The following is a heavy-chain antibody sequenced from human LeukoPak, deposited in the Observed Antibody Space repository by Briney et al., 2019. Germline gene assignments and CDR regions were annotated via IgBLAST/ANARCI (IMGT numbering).Heavy chain of an antibody. CDR1: GFAFSNYW. Sequence: PGGSLRLSCAASGFAFSNYWLHWVRQAPGKGLEWVARINTHGSSTNYADSVKGRFTISRDNAKNTLYLQMTSLSAEDTAVYYCARLGLHAAGDYASYFQHWGQGTLVTVSS. J-gene: IGHJ1*01. D-gene: IGHD4-17*01. CDR3: ARLGLHAAGDYASYFQH. CDR2: INTHGSST. V-gene: IGHV3-74*01.